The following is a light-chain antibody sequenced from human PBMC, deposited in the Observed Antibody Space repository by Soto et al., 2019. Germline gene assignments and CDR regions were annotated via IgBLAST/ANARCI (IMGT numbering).Light chain of an antibody. CDR2: AAS. V-gene: IGKV1-27*01. CDR3: QKYNSVPIT. CDR1: QGITNY. J-gene: IGKJ3*01. Sequence: DIQMTQSPSSLSASVGDRVTITCRASQGITNYLAWYQQKPGTVPKLLIYAASTLQSGVPSRFSGSGSGTDFTLTISSLQPEDVAIYYCQKYNSVPITFGPGTKVDIK.